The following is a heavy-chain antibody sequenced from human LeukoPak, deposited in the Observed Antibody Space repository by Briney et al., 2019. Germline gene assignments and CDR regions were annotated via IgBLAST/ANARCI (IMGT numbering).Heavy chain of an antibody. V-gene: IGHV4-39*01. CDR3: SGGIDEAGKAFDI. CDR1: GGSVSSRTYY. J-gene: IGHJ3*02. CDR2: VYYSGNT. D-gene: IGHD3-10*01. Sequence: SETLSLTCTVSGGSVSSRTYYWGWFRQPPGKGLEWIGSVYYSGNTFYSPSLKSRVTISVDTSKNQFSLNLRSVTAADMAVYYCSGGIDEAGKAFDIWGQGTMVAVSS.